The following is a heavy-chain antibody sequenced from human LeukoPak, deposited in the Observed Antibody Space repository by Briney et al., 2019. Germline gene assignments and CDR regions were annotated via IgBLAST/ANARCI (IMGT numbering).Heavy chain of an antibody. D-gene: IGHD3-22*01. V-gene: IGHV3-21*01. J-gene: IGHJ4*02. CDR1: GFTFSSYS. Sequence: GGSLRLSCAASGFTFSSYSMNWVRQAPGKGLEWVSSISSSSSYIYYADSVKGRFTISRDNAKNSLYLQMNSLRAEDTAVYYCARSDYNDDPHDYWGQGTLVTVSS. CDR3: ARSDYNDDPHDY. CDR2: ISSSSSYI.